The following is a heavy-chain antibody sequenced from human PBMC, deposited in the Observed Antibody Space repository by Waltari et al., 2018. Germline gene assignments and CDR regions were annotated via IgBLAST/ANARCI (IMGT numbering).Heavy chain of an antibody. CDR2: IYWNDDK. CDR1: GFSLSTSGVG. V-gene: IGHV2-5*01. D-gene: IGHD3-3*01. J-gene: IGHJ6*02. CDR3: AHKKGVGFWSGYYTSYGMDV. Sequence: QITLKESGPTLVKPTQTLTLTCTFSGFSLSTSGVGVGWIRQPPGKALEWLALIYWNDDKRYSPSLKSRLTITKYTSKNQVVLTMTNMDPVDTATYYCAHKKGVGFWSGYYTSYGMDVWGQGTTVTVSS.